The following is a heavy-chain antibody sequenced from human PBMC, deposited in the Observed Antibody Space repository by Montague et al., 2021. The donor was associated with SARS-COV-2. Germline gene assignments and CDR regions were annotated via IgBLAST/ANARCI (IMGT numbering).Heavy chain of an antibody. V-gene: IGHV4-4*02. J-gene: IGHJ5*02. D-gene: IGHD3-10*01. CDR3: ARLVGGRETRFDP. Sequence: SETRSLTCVVSGDSISTDNWWTWVRLPPGKGLEWVGEIYHTGSTKYKPSLKSRVTISVDTSKNQFSLKVRSVTAADTAVYYCARLVGGRETRFDPWGQGTLVTVSS. CDR1: GDSISTDNW. CDR2: IYHTGST.